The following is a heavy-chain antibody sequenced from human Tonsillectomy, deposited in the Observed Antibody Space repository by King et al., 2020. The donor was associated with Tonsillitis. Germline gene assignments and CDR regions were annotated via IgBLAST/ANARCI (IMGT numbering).Heavy chain of an antibody. CDR3: AKDTTRTRIAAATDH. CDR1: GFTFSSYA. Sequence: VQLVEAGGGLVQPGWSLRLSCAASGFTFSSYAMSWVRQAPGKGLEWVAAISGSGSSTYYTDSVKGRFTISRANPKNTLYLQMNSLRAEDTAIYYCAKDTTRTRIAAATDHWGQGTLVTVSS. J-gene: IGHJ4*02. CDR2: ISGSGSST. D-gene: IGHD6-13*01. V-gene: IGHV3-23*04.